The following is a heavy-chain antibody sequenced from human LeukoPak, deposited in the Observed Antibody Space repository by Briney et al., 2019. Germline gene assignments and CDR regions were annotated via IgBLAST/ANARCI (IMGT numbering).Heavy chain of an antibody. CDR3: SKWGDYDVLTGYYDSDF. J-gene: IGHJ4*02. V-gene: IGHV3-23*01. Sequence: PGASLRLSCAASGFTFNNYAMSWVRRAPGKGLGWVSAILGSGRSAYYADSVKGRFTISRDNSKNSLFLQMNSLRVEDTALYYCSKWGDYDVLTGYYDSDFWGQGTLVTVSA. D-gene: IGHD3-9*01. CDR2: ILGSGRSA. CDR1: GFTFNNYA.